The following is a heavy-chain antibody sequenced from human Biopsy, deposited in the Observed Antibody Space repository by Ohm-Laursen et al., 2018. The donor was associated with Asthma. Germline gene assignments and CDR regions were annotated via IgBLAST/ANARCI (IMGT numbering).Heavy chain of an antibody. V-gene: IGHV1-69*01. CDR3: ARKAGSCISRTCYSLDF. CDR1: GGTFNTYV. CDR2: INSGFGTT. D-gene: IGHD2-2*01. J-gene: IGHJ4*02. Sequence: ASVKVSCKSLGGTFNTYVIGWVRQAPGQGLEWMGGINSGFGTTNYPQKFQDRVTITGDDSTSTVYMELSSLRSEDTAVYYCARKAGSCISRTCYSLDFWGQGTLVTVSS.